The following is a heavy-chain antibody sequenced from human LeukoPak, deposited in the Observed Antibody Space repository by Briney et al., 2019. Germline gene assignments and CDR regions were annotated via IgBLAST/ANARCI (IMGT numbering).Heavy chain of an antibody. CDR3: ARAAPIILGAFDI. V-gene: IGHV4-39*07. CDR1: GGSISSSSYY. Sequence: SETLSLTCTVSGGSISSSSYYWGWIRQPPGKGLEWIGSIYYSGSTYYNPSLKSRVTISVDTSKNQFSLKLSSVTAADTAVYYCARAAPIILGAFDIWGQGTMVTVSS. J-gene: IGHJ3*02. CDR2: IYYSGST. D-gene: IGHD2-8*02.